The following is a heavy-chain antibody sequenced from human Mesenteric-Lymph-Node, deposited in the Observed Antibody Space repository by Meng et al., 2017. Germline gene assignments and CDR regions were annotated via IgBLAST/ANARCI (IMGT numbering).Heavy chain of an antibody. V-gene: IGHV4-38-2*02. CDR1: GYSISSGYY. J-gene: IGHJ4*02. CDR2: IYHSGST. Sequence: SETLSLTCTVSGYSISSGYYWGWIRQPPGKGLEWIGSIYHSGSTYYNPSLKSRVTISVDTSKNQFSLKLSSVTAADTAVYYCARGKINIAVVGSAAFDYWGQGTLVTVSS. CDR3: ARGKINIAVVGSAAFDY. D-gene: IGHD6-19*01.